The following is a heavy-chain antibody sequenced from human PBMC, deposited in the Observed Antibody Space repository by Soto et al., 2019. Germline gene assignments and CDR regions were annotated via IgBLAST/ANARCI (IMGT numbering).Heavy chain of an antibody. CDR3: ASSAGYCSSTSCSLGWFDP. CDR2: IIPIFGTA. J-gene: IGHJ5*02. D-gene: IGHD2-2*01. Sequence: ASVKVSCKASGGTFSSYAISWVRQAPGQGLEWMGGIIPIFGTANYAQKFQGRVTITADKSTSTAYMELSSLRSEDTAVYYCASSAGYCSSTSCSLGWFDPWGQGTMVTVSS. CDR1: GGTFSSYA. V-gene: IGHV1-69*06.